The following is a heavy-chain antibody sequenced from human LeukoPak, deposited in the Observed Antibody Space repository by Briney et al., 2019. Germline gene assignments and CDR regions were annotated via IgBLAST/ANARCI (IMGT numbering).Heavy chain of an antibody. J-gene: IGHJ4*02. CDR3: ARDGPVGGSFDY. CDR1: GFTFSSYE. D-gene: IGHD2-15*01. CDR2: ISSSGSTI. V-gene: IGHV3-48*03. Sequence: PGGSLRLSCAASGFTFSSYEMNWVRQAPGKGLEWVSYISSSGSTIYYADSVKGRFTISRDNAKNSLYLQMNSLRAEDTAVYYCARDGPVGGSFDYWGQGTLVTVSS.